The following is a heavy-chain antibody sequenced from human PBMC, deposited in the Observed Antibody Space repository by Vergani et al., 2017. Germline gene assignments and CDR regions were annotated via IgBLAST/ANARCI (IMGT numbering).Heavy chain of an antibody. J-gene: IGHJ5*02. V-gene: IGHV5-10-1*03. CDR3: ERQVKYCSSTSCYKYNWFDP. D-gene: IGHD2-2*02. CDR1: GYSFTSYW. CDR2: IDPSDSYT. Sequence: EVQLVQSGAEVKKPGESLRISCKGSGYSFTSYWISWVRQMPGKGLEWMGRIDPSDSYTNYSPSFQGHVTISADKSISTAYLQWSSLKASDTAMYYCERQVKYCSSTSCYKYNWFDPWGQGTLVTVSS.